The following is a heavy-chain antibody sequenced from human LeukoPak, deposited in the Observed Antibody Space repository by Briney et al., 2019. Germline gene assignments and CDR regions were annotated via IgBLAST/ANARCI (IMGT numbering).Heavy chain of an antibody. D-gene: IGHD3-22*01. CDR1: GLTFSNYG. CDR3: AREFGGYGGDPFDI. Sequence: GRSLRLSCAASGLTFSNYGMHWVRQAPGKGLEWVSYIDSSGTTIYYADSVKGRFTMSRDNAKNSLYLQMNSLRAEDTAVYFCAREFGGYGGDPFDIWGQGTMVTVSS. J-gene: IGHJ3*02. V-gene: IGHV3-48*03. CDR2: IDSSGTTI.